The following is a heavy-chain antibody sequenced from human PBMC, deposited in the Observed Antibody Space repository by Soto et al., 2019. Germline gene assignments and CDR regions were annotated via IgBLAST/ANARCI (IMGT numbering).Heavy chain of an antibody. CDR1: GFTFSDHY. V-gene: IGHV3-72*01. CDR3: VCFISGVLH. CDR2: TKHKREKYTT. Sequence: EVQLVESGGGLVQPGRSLRLSCAASGFTFSDHYMDWVRQAPGKGLEWVGRTKHKREKYTTEYAASVKGRFTTSRDDSRNTLYLQLNSLTTEDTAVYYCVCFISGVLHWGQGTLVTVSS. J-gene: IGHJ4*02. D-gene: IGHD3-3*01.